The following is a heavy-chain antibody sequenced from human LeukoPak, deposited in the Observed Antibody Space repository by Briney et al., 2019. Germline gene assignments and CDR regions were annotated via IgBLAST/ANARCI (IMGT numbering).Heavy chain of an antibody. CDR3: ARVWTPGPYYYCGMDV. CDR2: IYSGGST. CDR1: GFTVSSNY. Sequence: GGSLRLSCAASGFTVSSNYMSWVRQAPGKGLEWVSVIYSGGSTYYADSVKGRFTISRDNSKNTLYLQMNSLRAEDTAVYYCARVWTPGPYYYCGMDVWGQGTTVTVSS. D-gene: IGHD3/OR15-3a*01. J-gene: IGHJ6*02. V-gene: IGHV3-53*01.